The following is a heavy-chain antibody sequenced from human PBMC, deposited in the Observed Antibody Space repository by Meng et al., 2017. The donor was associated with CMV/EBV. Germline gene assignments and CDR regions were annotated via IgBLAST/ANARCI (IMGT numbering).Heavy chain of an antibody. CDR3: ARSIAARPYRYNWFDP. CDR1: GGSISSSSYY. CDR2: IYYSGST. D-gene: IGHD6-6*01. J-gene: IGHJ5*02. V-gene: IGHV4-39*07. Sequence: LQLQGSGPGLVKPSETLSLTCSVSGGSISSSSYYWGWIRQPPGKGLEWIGSIYYSGSTYYNPSLKSRVTISVDTSKNQFSLKLSSVTAADTAVYYCARSIAARPYRYNWFDPWGQGTLVTVSS.